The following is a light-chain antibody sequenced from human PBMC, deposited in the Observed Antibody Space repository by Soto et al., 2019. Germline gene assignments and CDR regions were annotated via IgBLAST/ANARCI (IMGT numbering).Light chain of an antibody. Sequence: ETVWTQSPGTLSLSPGERATLSCRASQSVSSSHLAWFQQKPGQAPRLLIYDASSRATGIPDRFSGSGSGTEFTLTFSRLEPEDFAVYYCEQYDNSQWTFGQGTKVEIK. CDR3: EQYDNSQWT. CDR1: QSVSSSH. V-gene: IGKV3-20*01. J-gene: IGKJ1*01. CDR2: DAS.